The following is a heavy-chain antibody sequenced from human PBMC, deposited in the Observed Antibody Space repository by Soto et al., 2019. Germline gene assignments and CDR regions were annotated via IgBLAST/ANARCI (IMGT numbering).Heavy chain of an antibody. CDR3: ARHPRRITMVPGLDP. J-gene: IGHJ5*02. D-gene: IGHD3-10*01. CDR2: IYYSGST. CDR1: GGSISSSSYY. V-gene: IGHV4-39*01. Sequence: SETLSLTCTVSGGSISSSSYYWGWIRQPPGKGLEWIGSIYYSGSTYYNPSLKSRVTISVDTSKNQFSLKLSSVTAADTAVYYCARHPRRITMVPGLDPWGQGTLVTVSS.